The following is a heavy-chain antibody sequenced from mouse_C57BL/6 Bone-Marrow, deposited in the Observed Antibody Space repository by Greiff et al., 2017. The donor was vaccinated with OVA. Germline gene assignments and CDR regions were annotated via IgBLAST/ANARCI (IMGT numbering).Heavy chain of an antibody. CDR1: GFTFSSYA. V-gene: IGHV5-4*03. D-gene: IGHD4-1*01. CDR2: ISDGGSYT. Sequence: EVKLMESGGGLVKPGGSLKLSCAASGFTFSSYAMSWVRQTPEKRLEWVATISDGGSYTYYPDNVQGRFTISRDNAKNNLYLQMSHLKSEDTAMYYCARAGLGPWFAYWGQGTLVTVSA. J-gene: IGHJ3*01. CDR3: ARAGLGPWFAY.